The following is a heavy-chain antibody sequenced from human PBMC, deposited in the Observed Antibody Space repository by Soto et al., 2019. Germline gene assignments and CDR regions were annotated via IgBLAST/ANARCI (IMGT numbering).Heavy chain of an antibody. CDR3: TIVRVADSALDH. CDR2: MSYDGRDT. V-gene: IGHV3-30*03. D-gene: IGHD3-10*02. CDR1: GFLFSNNG. J-gene: IGHJ4*02. Sequence: PGGSLRLSCVGSGFLFSNNGMHCVRQTPGKGLEWVAFMSYDGRDTFYADSVEGRFTISRDNSKNTLFLHMSNLRAEDTAMYYCTIVRVADSALDHWGQGTLVTVSS.